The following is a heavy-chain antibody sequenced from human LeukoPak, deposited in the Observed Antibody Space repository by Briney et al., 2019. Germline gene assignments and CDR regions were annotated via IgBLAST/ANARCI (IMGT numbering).Heavy chain of an antibody. Sequence: PGGSLRLSCAASGFTFSSYEMNWVRQAPGKGLEWVSYISCSGSAIYYADSVKGRFTISRDNAKNSLYLQMNSLRAEDTAVYYCARGYVVDTAMVLNFDYWGQGTLVTVSS. D-gene: IGHD5-18*01. CDR1: GFTFSSYE. CDR3: ARGYVVDTAMVLNFDY. V-gene: IGHV3-48*03. CDR2: ISCSGSAI. J-gene: IGHJ4*02.